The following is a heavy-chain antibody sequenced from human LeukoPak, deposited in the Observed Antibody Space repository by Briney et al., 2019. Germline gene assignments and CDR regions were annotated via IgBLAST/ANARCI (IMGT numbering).Heavy chain of an antibody. D-gene: IGHD4-17*01. Sequence: PGGSLRLSCAASGFTFSSCSMNWVRQAPGKGLEWVSYISSSSSYFNYADSVKGRFTISRDNAKKSLYLQMNSLRAEDTAVYYCARRPNGDYPPDYWGQGTLVTVSS. CDR1: GFTFSSCS. V-gene: IGHV3-21*01. CDR3: ARRPNGDYPPDY. CDR2: ISSSSSYF. J-gene: IGHJ4*02.